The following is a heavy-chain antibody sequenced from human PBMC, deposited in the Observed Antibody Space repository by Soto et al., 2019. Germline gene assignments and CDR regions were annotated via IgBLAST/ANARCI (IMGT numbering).Heavy chain of an antibody. CDR2: ISSSSSYI. J-gene: IGHJ4*02. CDR1: GLTFSSYS. CDR3: ARVGHQLVWPYFDY. D-gene: IGHD6-13*01. Sequence: GRSLRLSCAAAGLTFSSYSMNWVRQAPGKGLEWVSSISSSSSYIYYAGSVKGRFTISRDKAKNSLYLQMNSLRAEDTAVYYCARVGHQLVWPYFDYWGQGTLVTVSS. V-gene: IGHV3-21*01.